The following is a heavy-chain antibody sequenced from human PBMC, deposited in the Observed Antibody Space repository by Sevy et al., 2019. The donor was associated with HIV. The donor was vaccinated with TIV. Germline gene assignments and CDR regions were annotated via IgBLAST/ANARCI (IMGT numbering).Heavy chain of an antibody. J-gene: IGHJ4*02. Sequence: ASVKVSCKVSGYTLNKLSMHWVRQAPGKGLEWMGSFDPEDGETFYAQKFQGRVTMTEDTSTGTAYMELSNLRSEDTAVYYCAATKDYYESSGPPFDYWGQGTLVTVSS. CDR3: AATKDYYESSGPPFDY. V-gene: IGHV1-24*01. D-gene: IGHD3-22*01. CDR1: GYTLNKLS. CDR2: FDPEDGET.